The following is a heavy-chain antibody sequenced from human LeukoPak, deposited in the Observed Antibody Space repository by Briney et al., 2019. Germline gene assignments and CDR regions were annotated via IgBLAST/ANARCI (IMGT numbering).Heavy chain of an antibody. CDR1: GYTFTGYY. CDR2: INPNTGVT. J-gene: IGHJ6*02. D-gene: IGHD4-17*01. Sequence: ASVKVSCNASGYTFTGYYMHGVRQAPGQGLEWMGWINPNTGVTNYAQKFQGRVTLTRDTSIITAYMELTRLRSDDTAMYYCARDRTTGTTGYYGMDFLGRGTTLTVSS. CDR3: ARDRTTGTTGYYGMDF. V-gene: IGHV1-2*02.